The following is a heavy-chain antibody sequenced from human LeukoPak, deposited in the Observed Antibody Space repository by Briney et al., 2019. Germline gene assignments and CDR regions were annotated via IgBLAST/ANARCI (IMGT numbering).Heavy chain of an antibody. D-gene: IGHD3-10*01. V-gene: IGHV4-59*01. CDR2: IYYSGST. J-gene: IGHJ4*02. CDR1: GGSFSSYY. Sequence: SETLSLTCTDSGGSFSSYYWSWIRQPPGKGLEWIGYIYYSGSTNYNPSLTSRVTISVDTSNNKFSLTLGSAPAADTAVSYLARGSXKIFDYWGQGTLVTVSS. CDR3: ARGSXKIFDY.